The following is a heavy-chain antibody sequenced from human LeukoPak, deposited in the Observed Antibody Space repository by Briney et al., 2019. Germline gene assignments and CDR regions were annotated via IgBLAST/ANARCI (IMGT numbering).Heavy chain of an antibody. V-gene: IGHV3-21*01. CDR1: GFTFSSYS. J-gene: IGHJ4*02. CDR3: ADILGATVDY. Sequence: GGSLRLSCAASGFTFSSYSVNWVRQAPGKGLEWVSSISSSSSYIYYADSVKGRFTISRDNAKNSLYLQMNSLRAEDTAVYYCADILGATVDYWGQGTLVTVSS. CDR2: ISSSSSYI. D-gene: IGHD1-26*01.